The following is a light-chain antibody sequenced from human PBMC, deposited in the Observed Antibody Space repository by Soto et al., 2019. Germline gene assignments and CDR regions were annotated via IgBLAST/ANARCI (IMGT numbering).Light chain of an antibody. J-gene: IGKJ4*01. CDR1: QSVSSN. Sequence: EIVMTQSPATLPVSPGERATLSCRASQSVSSNLAWYQQKPGQAPRFLIYGASTRATGIPARFSGSGSGTEFTLTINSLQSEDFAVYYCQQYDNWPLTFGGGTKVEIK. V-gene: IGKV3-15*01. CDR2: GAS. CDR3: QQYDNWPLT.